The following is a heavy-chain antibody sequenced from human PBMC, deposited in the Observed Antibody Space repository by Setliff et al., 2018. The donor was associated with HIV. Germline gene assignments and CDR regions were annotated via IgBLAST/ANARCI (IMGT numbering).Heavy chain of an antibody. CDR2: IRGKAYGGTT. CDR1: GFNFNDYG. CDR3: TRRYYDNSGSFRY. J-gene: IGHJ4*02. V-gene: IGHV3-49*04. Sequence: GGSLRLSCAASGFNFNDYGMHWVRQAPGKGLEWVGFIRGKAYGGTTQYAASVKDRFTISRDDSKSIAYLQMNSLKTDDTAVYYCTRRYYDNSGSFRYWGQGTLVTVSS. D-gene: IGHD3-22*01.